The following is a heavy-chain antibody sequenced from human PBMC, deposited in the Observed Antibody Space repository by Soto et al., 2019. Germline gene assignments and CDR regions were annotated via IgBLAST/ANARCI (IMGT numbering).Heavy chain of an antibody. J-gene: IGHJ3*02. CDR2: ITPILGIT. V-gene: IGHV1-69*02. Sequence: SVKVSCKSSGASFSSVTITWVRQAPGQGLEWMGRITPILGITDNAQRFQGRVTITADKSTSTAYMELSSLRSDDTAVYFCARGPRGSLDIWGQGTMVTVSS. CDR3: ARGPRGSLDI. D-gene: IGHD3-10*01. CDR1: GASFSSVT.